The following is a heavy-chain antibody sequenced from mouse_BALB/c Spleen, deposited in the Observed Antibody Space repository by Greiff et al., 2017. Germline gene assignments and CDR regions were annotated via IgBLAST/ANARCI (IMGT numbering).Heavy chain of an antibody. V-gene: IGHV14-3*02. CDR1: GFNIKDTY. Sequence: VQLQQSGAELVRSGASVKLSCTASGFNIKDTYMHWVKQRPEQGLEWIGRIDPANGNTKYDPKFQGKATITADTSSNTAYLQLSSLTSEDTAVYYCARSIYYGYDEGAYWGQGTLVTVSA. CDR3: ARSIYYGYDEGAY. J-gene: IGHJ3*01. D-gene: IGHD2-2*01. CDR2: IDPANGNT.